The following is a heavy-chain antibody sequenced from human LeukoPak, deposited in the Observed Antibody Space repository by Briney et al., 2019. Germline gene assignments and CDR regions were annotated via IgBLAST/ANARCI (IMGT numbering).Heavy chain of an antibody. D-gene: IGHD3-3*01. CDR3: ARGGITIFGVVISVGAFDI. J-gene: IGHJ3*02. Sequence: ASVKVSCKASGGTFSSCAISWVRQAPGQGLEWMGGIIPIFGTANCAQKFQGRVTITADESTSTAYMELSSLRSEDTAVYYCARGGITIFGVVISVGAFDIWGQGTMVTVS. CDR1: GGTFSSCA. CDR2: IIPIFGTA. V-gene: IGHV1-69*13.